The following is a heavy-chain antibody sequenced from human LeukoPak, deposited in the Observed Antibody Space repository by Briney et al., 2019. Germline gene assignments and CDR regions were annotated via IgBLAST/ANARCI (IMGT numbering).Heavy chain of an antibody. D-gene: IGHD3-22*01. J-gene: IGHJ5*02. CDR1: GFTFSSYA. Sequence: GGSLRLSCAASGFTFSSYAMHWVRQAPGKGLEWVAVISYDGSNKYYADSVKGRFTISRDNSKNTLYLQMNSLRAEDTAVYYCARDIPSPDSSGYYSVNWFDPWGQGTLVTVSS. CDR2: ISYDGSNK. V-gene: IGHV3-30-3*01. CDR3: ARDIPSPDSSGYYSVNWFDP.